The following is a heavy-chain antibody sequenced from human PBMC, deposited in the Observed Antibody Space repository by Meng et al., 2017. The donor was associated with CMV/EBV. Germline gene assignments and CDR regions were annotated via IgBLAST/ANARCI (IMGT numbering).Heavy chain of an antibody. Sequence: ASVKVSCKAPGNIFTKNGISWVRQAPGQRLEWMGWISADNQNTNLVQRFQGRVTMTTDTSTSTAYMELRSLRSDDTAVYYCARDDLKYSGSYSTDYWGQGTLVTVSS. J-gene: IGHJ4*02. D-gene: IGHD1-26*01. CDR3: ARDDLKYSGSYSTDY. CDR2: ISADNQNT. V-gene: IGHV1-18*01. CDR1: GNIFTKNG.